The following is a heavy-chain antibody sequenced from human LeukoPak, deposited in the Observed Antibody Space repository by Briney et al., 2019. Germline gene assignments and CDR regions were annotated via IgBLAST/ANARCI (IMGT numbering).Heavy chain of an antibody. J-gene: IGHJ5*02. CDR1: GFTFSSYW. Sequence: GGSLRLSCAASGFTFSSYWMSWVRQAPGKGLEWVATINQDGGGKYYVDSVKGRFTISRDNAKNSLHLQMSSLRAGDTAVYYCARVRTGTTNWLDPWGQGTLVTVSS. CDR3: ARVRTGTTNWLDP. V-gene: IGHV3-7*04. D-gene: IGHD1-1*01. CDR2: INQDGGGK.